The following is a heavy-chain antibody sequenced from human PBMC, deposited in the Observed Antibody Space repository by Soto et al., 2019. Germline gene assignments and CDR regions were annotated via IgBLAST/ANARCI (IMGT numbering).Heavy chain of an antibody. V-gene: IGHV1-3*01. CDR3: AREPPIWLQIDY. D-gene: IGHD2-21*01. CDR1: VYTFTSCA. CDR2: INAGNGNT. J-gene: IGHJ4*02. Sequence: GASVKVSCKASVYTFTSCAMHWVRQAPGQRLEWMGWINAGNGNTKCSQKFQGRVTITRDTSASTAYMELSSLRSEDTAVYYCAREPPIWLQIDYWGQGTLVTVSS.